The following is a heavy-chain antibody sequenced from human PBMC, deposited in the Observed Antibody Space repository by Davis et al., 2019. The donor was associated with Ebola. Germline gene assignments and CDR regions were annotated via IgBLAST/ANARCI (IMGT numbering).Heavy chain of an antibody. Sequence: GESLKISCAASGFTFSSYGMNWVRQAPGKGLEWVSFISISSGTIYYADSVKGRFTISRDNAKNSLYLQMNSLRDEDTAVYYCARAIPITMILVARYGMDVWGQGTTVTVSS. J-gene: IGHJ6*02. CDR3: ARAIPITMILVARYGMDV. CDR1: GFTFSSYG. CDR2: ISISSGTI. D-gene: IGHD3-22*01. V-gene: IGHV3-48*02.